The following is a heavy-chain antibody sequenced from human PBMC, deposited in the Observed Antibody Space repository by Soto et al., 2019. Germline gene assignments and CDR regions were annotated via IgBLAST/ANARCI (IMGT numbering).Heavy chain of an antibody. J-gene: IGHJ4*02. V-gene: IGHV4-59*08. D-gene: IGHD6-13*01. CDR2: IYYSGST. Sequence: SETLSLTCTVSGDSISSYYWSWIRQPPGKGLEWIGYIYYSGSTNYNPSLKSRVTISVDTSKNQFSLKLSSVTAADTAVYYCARLRSSSWMDYWGQGTLVTVSS. CDR3: ARLRSSSWMDY. CDR1: GDSISSYY.